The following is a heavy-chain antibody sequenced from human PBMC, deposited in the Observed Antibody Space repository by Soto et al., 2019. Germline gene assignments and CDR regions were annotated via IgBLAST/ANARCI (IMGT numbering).Heavy chain of an antibody. CDR1: GFTFSSYA. Sequence: GGSLRLSCAASGFTFSSYAMHWVRQAPGKGLEWVAVISYDGSNKYYADSVKGRFTISRDNSKNTLYLQMNSLRAEDTAVYYCAGMEIVARQFDYWGQGTLVTVSS. D-gene: IGHD5-12*01. CDR3: AGMEIVARQFDY. J-gene: IGHJ4*02. CDR2: ISYDGSNK. V-gene: IGHV3-30-3*01.